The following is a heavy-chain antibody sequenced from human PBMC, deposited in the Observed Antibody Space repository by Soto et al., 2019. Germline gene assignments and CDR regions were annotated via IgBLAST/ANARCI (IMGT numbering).Heavy chain of an antibody. CDR2: INPNSGGT. CDR1: GYTFTGYY. V-gene: IGHV1-2*02. J-gene: IGHJ4*02. D-gene: IGHD2-15*01. Sequence: SVKVSCKASGYTFTGYYMHWVRQAPVQGLEWMGWINPNSGGTNYSQKFQGRVTMTRDTSISTAYMELSRLRSDDTAVYYCARGPFVIGGGRSPYVDYWGQGTLVTVSS. CDR3: ARGPFVIGGGRSPYVDY.